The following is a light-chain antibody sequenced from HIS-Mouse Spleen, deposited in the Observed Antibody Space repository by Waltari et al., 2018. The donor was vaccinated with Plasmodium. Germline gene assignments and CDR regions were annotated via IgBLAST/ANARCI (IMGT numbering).Light chain of an antibody. CDR3: YSTDSSGNHRV. Sequence: SYELTQPPSVSVSPGQTASITCTGDALPKKNPYCYPKKSGQAPVLVIYEDSKRPSGSPERFSGSSSGTMATLTISGAQVEDEADYYCYSTDSSGNHRVFGGGTKLTVL. V-gene: IGLV3-10*01. J-gene: IGLJ3*02. CDR2: EDS. CDR1: ALPKKN.